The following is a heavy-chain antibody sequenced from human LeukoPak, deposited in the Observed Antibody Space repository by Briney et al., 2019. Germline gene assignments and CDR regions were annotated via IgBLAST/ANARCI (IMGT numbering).Heavy chain of an antibody. CDR2: ISGSGDNT. J-gene: IGHJ4*02. CDR3: AKDLAAAGTFDY. D-gene: IGHD6-13*01. V-gene: IGHV3-23*01. CDR1: GFTFSSYA. Sequence: GGSLRLSCAASGFTFSSYAMSWVRQAPGKGLEWVSGISGSGDNTYYADSVKGRFTISRDNSKNTLYVQVNSLGTEDTAAYYCAKDLAAAGTFDYWGQGTLVTVSS.